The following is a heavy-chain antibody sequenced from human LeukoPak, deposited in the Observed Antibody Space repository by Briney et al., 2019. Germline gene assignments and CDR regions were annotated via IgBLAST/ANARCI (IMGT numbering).Heavy chain of an antibody. V-gene: IGHV4-34*01. CDR1: GFTFGDYS. CDR2: INHSGST. J-gene: IGHJ5*02. D-gene: IGHD3-10*01. CDR3: ARLSGIDP. Sequence: GSLRLSCTASGFTFGDYSLSWVRQAPGKGLEWIGEINHSGSTNYNPSLKSRVTISVDTSKNQFSLKLSSVTAADTAVYYCARLSGIDPWGQGTLVTVSS.